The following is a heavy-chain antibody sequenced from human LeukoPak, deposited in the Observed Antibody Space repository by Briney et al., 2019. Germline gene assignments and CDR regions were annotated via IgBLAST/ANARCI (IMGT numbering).Heavy chain of an antibody. Sequence: GGSLRLSCAASGFTFSSYAMSWVRQAPGKGLEWVSAISGSGGSTYYADSVKGRFTISRDNSRNTLYLQMNSLRVEDTAVYYCARDGGYGMNVWGQGTTVTVSS. D-gene: IGHD3-16*01. J-gene: IGHJ6*02. CDR2: ISGSGGST. CDR3: ARDGGYGMNV. CDR1: GFTFSSYA. V-gene: IGHV3-23*01.